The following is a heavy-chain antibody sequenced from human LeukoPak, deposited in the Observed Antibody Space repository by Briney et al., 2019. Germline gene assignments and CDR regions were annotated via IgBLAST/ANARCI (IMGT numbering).Heavy chain of an antibody. D-gene: IGHD5-12*01. CDR1: GFTFSSYG. V-gene: IGHV3-30*18. CDR2: ISYDGSNK. CDR3: AKAREAWTATIGAVFDY. Sequence: PGGSLRLSCAASGFTFSSYGMHWVRQAPGKGLERVAVISYDGSNKYYADSVKGRFTISRDNSKNTLYLQMNSLRAEDTAVYYCAKAREAWTATIGAVFDYWGQGTLVTVSS. J-gene: IGHJ4*02.